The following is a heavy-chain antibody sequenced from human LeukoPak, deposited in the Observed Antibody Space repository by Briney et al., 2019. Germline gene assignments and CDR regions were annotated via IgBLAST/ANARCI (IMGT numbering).Heavy chain of an antibody. J-gene: IGHJ4*02. D-gene: IGHD3-22*01. CDR1: GGTFSSYA. Sequence: SVKVSCKASGGTFSSYAIGWVRQAPGQGLEWMGGIIPIFGTANYAQKFQGRVTITADESTSTAYMELSSLRSEDTAVYYCARDSRYYYDSSGYYNYFDYWGQGTLVTVSS. CDR2: IIPIFGTA. V-gene: IGHV1-69*13. CDR3: ARDSRYYYDSSGYYNYFDY.